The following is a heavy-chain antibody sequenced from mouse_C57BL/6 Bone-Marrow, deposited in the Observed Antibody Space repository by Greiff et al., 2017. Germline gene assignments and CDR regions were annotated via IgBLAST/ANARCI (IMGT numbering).Heavy chain of an antibody. CDR3: ARNGGYGNYGTLNDD. CDR2: INPSTGGT. V-gene: IGHV1-42*01. CDR1: GYSFTGYY. Sequence: EVKLQESGPELVKPGASVKISCKASGYSFTGYYMNWVKQSPEKSLEWIGEINPSTGGTTYNQKFKAKATLTVDKSSSTAYMQLKSLTSEDSAVYYCARNGGYGNYGTLNDDWGTGTTVTVSS. J-gene: IGHJ1*03. D-gene: IGHD2-10*02.